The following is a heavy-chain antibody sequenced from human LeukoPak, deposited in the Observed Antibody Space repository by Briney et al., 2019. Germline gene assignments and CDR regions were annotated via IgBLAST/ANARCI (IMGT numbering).Heavy chain of an antibody. CDR2: ISSGGTYM. D-gene: IGHD3-22*01. CDR3: ARGYFDSS. Sequence: PGGSLRLSCEASGFTFSSYSMNWVRQAPGKGLEWVSSISSGGTYMPYADSVEGRFTISRDNAKNSLYLQMNSLRAEDTAVYYCARGYFDSSWGQGTLVTVSS. V-gene: IGHV3-21*06. J-gene: IGHJ4*02. CDR1: GFTFSSYS.